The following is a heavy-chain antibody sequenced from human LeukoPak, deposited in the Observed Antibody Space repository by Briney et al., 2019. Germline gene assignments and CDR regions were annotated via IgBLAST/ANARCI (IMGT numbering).Heavy chain of an antibody. CDR3: ARNIWFGESADAFDI. Sequence: ASVKVSCKASGYTFTGYYMHWVRQAPGQGLEWMGWINPNSGGTNYAQKFQGRVTMTRDKSIRTAYTELSRLTSDDTAVYYCARNIWFGESADAFDIWGQRTMVTVSS. D-gene: IGHD3-10*01. CDR2: INPNSGGT. V-gene: IGHV1-2*02. CDR1: GYTFTGYY. J-gene: IGHJ3*02.